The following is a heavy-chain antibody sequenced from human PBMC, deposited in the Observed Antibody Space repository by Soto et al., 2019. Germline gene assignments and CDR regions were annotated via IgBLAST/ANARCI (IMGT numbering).Heavy chain of an antibody. CDR2: ISSNGGST. CDR1: GFTFSSYA. CDR3: ARAGRDGYYFDY. D-gene: IGHD3-10*01. J-gene: IGHJ4*02. V-gene: IGHV3-64*01. Sequence: EVQLVESGGGLVQPGGSLGLSYAASGFTFSSYAMHWVRQAPGKGLEYVSAISSNGGSTYYANSVKGRFTISRDDSKNTLYLQMGSLRAEDMAVCYCARAGRDGYYFDYWGQGTLVTVSS.